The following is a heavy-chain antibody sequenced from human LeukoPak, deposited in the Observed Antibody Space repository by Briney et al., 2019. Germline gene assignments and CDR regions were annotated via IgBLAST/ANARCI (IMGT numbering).Heavy chain of an antibody. CDR1: GFTFSTYA. CDR2: ISGGGGST. J-gene: IGHJ4*02. D-gene: IGHD6-19*01. Sequence: GGSLRLSYSASGFTFSTYAMSWVRQAPGKGLEWVSHISGGGGSTYYADSVKGRFTISRDNSKSTLYLQMNSLRAEDTAVYYCAKLGSGWRYFDYWGQGTLVTVSS. CDR3: AKLGSGWRYFDY. V-gene: IGHV3-23*01.